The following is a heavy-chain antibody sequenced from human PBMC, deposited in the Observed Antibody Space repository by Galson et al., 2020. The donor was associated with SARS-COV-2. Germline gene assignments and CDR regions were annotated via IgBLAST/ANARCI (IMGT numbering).Heavy chain of an antibody. CDR1: GHTLSELS. CDR2: FDAKHGEI. J-gene: IGHJ5*02. CDR3: AVIEVGLEWLFKLDP. V-gene: IGHV1-24*01. D-gene: IGHD3-3*01. Sequence: ASVKVSCKVSGHTLSELSMQWVRQTPGKGLEWMGGFDAKHGEIIYAQRFQGRVTMTEDTSTDTAYMELSSLRSDDTAVYYCAVIEVGLEWLFKLDPWGQGTLVTVSS.